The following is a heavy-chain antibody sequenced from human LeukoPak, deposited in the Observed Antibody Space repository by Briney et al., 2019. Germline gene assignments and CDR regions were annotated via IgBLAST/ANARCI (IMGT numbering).Heavy chain of an antibody. CDR1: GYNFTNYW. D-gene: IGHD1-1*01. CDR2: IYPGDSDT. Sequence: GESLKISCKGSGYNFTNYWNGWVRQLPGKGLEWMGIIYPGDSDTRYSPSFQGQVTISAGKSISTAYLQWSSLKASDTAIYYCARGYSSVYWGQGTLVTVSS. V-gene: IGHV5-51*01. J-gene: IGHJ4*02. CDR3: ARGYSSVY.